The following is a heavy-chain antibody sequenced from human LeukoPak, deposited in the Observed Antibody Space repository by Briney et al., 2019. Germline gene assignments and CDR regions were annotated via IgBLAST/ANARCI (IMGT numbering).Heavy chain of an antibody. D-gene: IGHD1-26*01. CDR1: GFTFSSYG. CDR2: ISYDGSNK. V-gene: IGHV3-30*18. Sequence: GGSLRLSCAASGFTFSSYGMHWVRQAPGKGLEWVAVISYDGSNKYYADSVKGRFTISRDNSKNTLYLQMNSLRAEDTAVYYCANGELLSYFDYWGQGTLVTVSS. J-gene: IGHJ4*02. CDR3: ANGELLSYFDY.